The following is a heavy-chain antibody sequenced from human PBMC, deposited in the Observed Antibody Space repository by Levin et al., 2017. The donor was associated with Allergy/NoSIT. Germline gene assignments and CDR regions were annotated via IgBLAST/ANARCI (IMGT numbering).Heavy chain of an antibody. D-gene: IGHD2-2*01. CDR3: AREGGVVPAAKHPYYYYYGMDV. Sequence: GASVKVSCKASGGTFSSYAISWVRQAPGQGLEWMGGIIPIFGTANYAQKFQGRVTITADKSTSTAYMELSSLRSEDTAVYYCAREGGVVPAAKHPYYYYYGMDVWGQGTTVTVSS. J-gene: IGHJ6*02. CDR1: GGTFSSYA. V-gene: IGHV1-69*06. CDR2: IIPIFGTA.